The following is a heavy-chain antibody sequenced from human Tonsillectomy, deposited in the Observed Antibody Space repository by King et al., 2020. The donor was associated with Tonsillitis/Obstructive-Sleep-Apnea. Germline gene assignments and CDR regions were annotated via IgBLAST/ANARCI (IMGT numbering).Heavy chain of an antibody. CDR2: ISHDGSYR. D-gene: IGHD1-26*01. Sequence: VQLVESGGGVVQSGRSLRLSCAASRFTFSTYAMHWVRQAPGKGLEWVAIISHDGSYRYYADSVKGRFTISRDNSKNTLYLQMNSLRAEDTAVYYCARGGDQIVGAISGYYFDYWGQGILVTVSS. J-gene: IGHJ4*02. V-gene: IGHV3-30*04. CDR1: RFTFSTYA. CDR3: ARGGDQIVGAISGYYFDY.